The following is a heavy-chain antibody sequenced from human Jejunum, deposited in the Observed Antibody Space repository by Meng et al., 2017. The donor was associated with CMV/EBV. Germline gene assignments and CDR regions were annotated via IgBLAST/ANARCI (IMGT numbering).Heavy chain of an antibody. J-gene: IGHJ4*02. CDR2: INPDGSVK. D-gene: IGHD7-27*01. Sequence: CVASAFIFNNYYMSWVRQALGRGLGWVANINPDGSVKYYVNSVRGRFTISRDNAKSSLYLQMNSLRAEDTALYYCVTSYSDWGSYWGQGTLVTVSS. CDR3: VTSYSDWGSY. V-gene: IGHV3-7*01. CDR1: AFIFNNYY.